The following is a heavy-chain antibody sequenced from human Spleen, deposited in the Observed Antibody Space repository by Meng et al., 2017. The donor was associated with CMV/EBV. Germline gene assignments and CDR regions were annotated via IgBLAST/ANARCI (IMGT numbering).Heavy chain of an antibody. Sequence: SETLSLTCAVSGGSIDSGSHFWGWVRQPPGKGLEWIGSAFYSGSPYYNPSLKSRVTMSVDTSKNQVSLKLNSVTAVDTAIYYCARTGDCTSTSCYTYFDFWGQGTPVTVSS. J-gene: IGHJ4*02. CDR2: AFYSGSP. CDR3: ARTGDCTSTSCYTYFDF. CDR1: GGSIDSGSHF. V-gene: IGHV4-39*07. D-gene: IGHD2-2*02.